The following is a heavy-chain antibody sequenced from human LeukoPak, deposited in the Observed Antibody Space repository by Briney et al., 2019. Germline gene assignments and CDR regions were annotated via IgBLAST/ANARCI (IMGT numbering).Heavy chain of an antibody. CDR3: ARGIWKDWNYDRYFDY. Sequence: ASVKVSCKASGYTFTSYGISWVRQAPGQGLEWMGGIIPIFGTANYAQKFQGRVTITADESTSTAYMELSSLRSEDTAVYYCARGIWKDWNYDRYFDYWGQGTLVTVSS. CDR1: GYTFTSYG. J-gene: IGHJ4*02. D-gene: IGHD1-7*01. V-gene: IGHV1-69*13. CDR2: IIPIFGTA.